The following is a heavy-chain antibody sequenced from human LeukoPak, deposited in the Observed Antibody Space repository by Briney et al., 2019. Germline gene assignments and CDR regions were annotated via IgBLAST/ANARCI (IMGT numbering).Heavy chain of an antibody. CDR1: RFTFSSYS. V-gene: IGHV3-21*01. CDR3: ARGVEVEIHYYYYMDV. Sequence: TPGGSLRLSCAASRFTFSSYSMNWVRQAPGKGLEWVSSISSSSSYIYYADSVRGRFTISRDNAKNSLYLQMNSLRAEDTAVYYCARGVEVEIHYYYYMDVWGKGTTVTISS. CDR2: ISSSSSYI. D-gene: IGHD5-24*01. J-gene: IGHJ6*03.